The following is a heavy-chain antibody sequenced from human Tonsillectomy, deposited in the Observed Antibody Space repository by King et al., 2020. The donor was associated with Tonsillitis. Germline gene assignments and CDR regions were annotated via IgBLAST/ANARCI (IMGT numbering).Heavy chain of an antibody. CDR3: GGYEGGVFDP. D-gene: IGHD2-15*01. CDR1: GGSISGGAFY. Sequence: QLQESGPGLVKPSHTLSLTCTVSGGSISGGAFYWSWIRQHPGKGLEWIGSIYDSGNTYYNPSLKSRLTISVDTSKNQFSLKLSSVTAADTAVYYCGGYEGGVFDPWGQRTLVTVSS. CDR2: IYDSGNT. V-gene: IGHV4-31*03. J-gene: IGHJ5*02.